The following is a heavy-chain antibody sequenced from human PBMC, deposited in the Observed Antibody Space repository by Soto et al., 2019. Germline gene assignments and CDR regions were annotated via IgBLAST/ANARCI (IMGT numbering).Heavy chain of an antibody. D-gene: IGHD2-15*01. V-gene: IGHV3-21*01. CDR2: ISSSSSYI. CDR3: ARAPRYCSGGSCYYFDY. Sequence: GGSLRLSCAASGFTFSSYSMNWVRQAPGKGLEWVSSISSSSSYIYYADSVKGRFTISRDNAKNSLYLQMNSLRAEDTAVYYCARAPRYCSGGSCYYFDYWGQGTLVTVSS. J-gene: IGHJ4*02. CDR1: GFTFSSYS.